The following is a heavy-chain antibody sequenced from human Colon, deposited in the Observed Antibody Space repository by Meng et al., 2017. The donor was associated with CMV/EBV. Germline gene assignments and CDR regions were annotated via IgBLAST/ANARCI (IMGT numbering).Heavy chain of an antibody. Sequence: GSLRLSCTVSGGSISSYYWSWIRQSPGKGLEWIASMYYRGTSNYNPSLKSRVTISADTSKNHFSLNLTSVTAADTAVYYCARGELSFRGWGQGTLVTVS. V-gene: IGHV4-59*01. CDR3: ARGELSFRG. J-gene: IGHJ4*02. D-gene: IGHD5-24*01. CDR2: MYYRGTS. CDR1: GGSISSYY.